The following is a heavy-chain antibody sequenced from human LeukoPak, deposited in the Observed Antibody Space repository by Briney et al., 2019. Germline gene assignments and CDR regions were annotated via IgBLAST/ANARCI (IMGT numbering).Heavy chain of an antibody. D-gene: IGHD3/OR15-3a*01. J-gene: IGHJ3*01. CDR1: GDSIISNIYW. Sequence: SETLSLTCTVSGDSIISNIYWWDWLRLPPGKGLEWIGATFYTGPMCYRPSLKTRVSISVDTSKNNFSLALSSATAADTAVYYCARRRHAFDFYGVWGQGTRVTVSS. V-gene: IGHV4-39*02. CDR3: ARRRHAFDFYGV. CDR2: TFYTGPM.